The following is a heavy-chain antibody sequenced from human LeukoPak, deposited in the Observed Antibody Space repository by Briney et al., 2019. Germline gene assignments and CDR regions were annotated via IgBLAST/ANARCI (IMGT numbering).Heavy chain of an antibody. Sequence: SETLSLTCAVYGGSFSGYYWSWIRQPPGKGLEWIGEINHSGSTNYNPSLKSRVTISVDTSKNQFSLKLSSVTAADTAVYYCARQHLFAAYLDYWGQGTLVTVSS. D-gene: IGHD3-10*02. CDR2: INHSGST. J-gene: IGHJ4*02. CDR3: ARQHLFAAYLDY. CDR1: GGSFSGYY. V-gene: IGHV4-34*01.